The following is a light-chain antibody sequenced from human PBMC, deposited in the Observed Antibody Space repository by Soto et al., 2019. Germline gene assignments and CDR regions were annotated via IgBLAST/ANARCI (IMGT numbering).Light chain of an antibody. CDR3: QKYNSALSIT. CDR1: QGISNY. Sequence: IQMTQSPSSLSASVGDRVTITCRASQGISNYLAWYQQKPGKVPKLLIYAASTLQSGVPSRFSGSGSGTDLTLTISSLQPEDVANYYCQKYNSALSITFGQGTRLEIK. J-gene: IGKJ5*01. V-gene: IGKV1-27*01. CDR2: AAS.